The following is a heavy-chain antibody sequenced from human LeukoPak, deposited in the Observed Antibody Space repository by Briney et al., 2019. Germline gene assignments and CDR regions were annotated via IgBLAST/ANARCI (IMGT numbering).Heavy chain of an antibody. CDR2: IRSKANSYAT. Sequence: GRSLRLSCAASGFTFSGSAMHWVRQASGKGLEWVGRIRSKANSYATAYDASVKGRFTISRDDSKNTAYLQMNSLRIEDTAVYYCTIGYCSGGSCYRLDSWGQGTLVTVSS. V-gene: IGHV3-73*01. CDR3: TIGYCSGGSCYRLDS. D-gene: IGHD2-15*01. J-gene: IGHJ4*02. CDR1: GFTFSGSA.